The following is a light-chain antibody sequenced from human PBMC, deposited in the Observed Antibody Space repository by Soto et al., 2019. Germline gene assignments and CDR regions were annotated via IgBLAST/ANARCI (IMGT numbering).Light chain of an antibody. V-gene: IGKV1-9*01. Sequence: DIQLTQSPSFLSASVGDRVTITCRASQGISSYLAWYQQKPGKAPKLLIYAASTLQSGVPSRFSGSGSGTEFTLTMSSLQPEDFATYYCQQYNDYSWTFGQGTKVEIK. J-gene: IGKJ1*01. CDR1: QGISSY. CDR2: AAS. CDR3: QQYNDYSWT.